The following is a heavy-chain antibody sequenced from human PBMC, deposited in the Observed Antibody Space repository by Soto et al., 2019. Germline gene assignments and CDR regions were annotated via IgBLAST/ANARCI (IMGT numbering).Heavy chain of an antibody. V-gene: IGHV4-31*03. CDR2: IYYSGST. J-gene: IGHJ4*02. Sequence: SETLSLTCTVSGGSISSGGYYWSWIRQHPGKGLEWIGYIYYSGSTYYNPSLKSRVTISVDTSKNQFSLKLSSVTAADTAVYYCAREDSNRLSLDYWGQGTLVTVSS. CDR1: GGSISSGGYY. CDR3: AREDSNRLSLDY. D-gene: IGHD4-4*01.